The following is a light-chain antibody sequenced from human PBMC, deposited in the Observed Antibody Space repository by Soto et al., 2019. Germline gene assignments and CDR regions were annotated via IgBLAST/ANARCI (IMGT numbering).Light chain of an antibody. J-gene: IGKJ5*01. CDR2: VAS. CDR1: QRVSSNY. Sequence: VFTQSPGTLSLSPGERATLSCRASQRVSSNYLAWYQQKPGQAPRLLIYVASNRATGIPDRFSGSGSGTDFALTISRLEPEDFAVYYCQQYDSSPITFGQATRLEIK. V-gene: IGKV3-20*01. CDR3: QQYDSSPIT.